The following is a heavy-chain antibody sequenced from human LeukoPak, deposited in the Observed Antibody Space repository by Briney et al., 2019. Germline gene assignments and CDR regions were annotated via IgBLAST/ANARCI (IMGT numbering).Heavy chain of an antibody. V-gene: IGHV1-2*06. Sequence: GASVKVSCKASGYTFTGDYMHWVRQAPGQGLEWMGRINPNSGGTNYAQKFQGRVTMTRDTSISTAYMELSRLRSDDTAVYYCARAGRDGYNPNWFDPWGQGTLVTVSS. CDR3: ARAGRDGYNPNWFDP. J-gene: IGHJ5*02. CDR1: GYTFTGDY. CDR2: INPNSGGT. D-gene: IGHD5-24*01.